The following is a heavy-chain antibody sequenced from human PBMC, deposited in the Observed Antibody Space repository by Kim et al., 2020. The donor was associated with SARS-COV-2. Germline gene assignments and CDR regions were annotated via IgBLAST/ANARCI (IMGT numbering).Heavy chain of an antibody. Sequence: GGSLRLSCAASGFTFSDFNMHWVRQAPGKGLIWVSRINDDESDTRYADFAKGRFTISRDNAKNTLNLQMHSLRAEDTAVYYCARDLDYILFDYWGQGALVTVSS. J-gene: IGHJ4*02. CDR3: ARDLDYILFDY. D-gene: IGHD4-4*01. V-gene: IGHV3-74*01. CDR2: INDDESDT. CDR1: GFTFSDFN.